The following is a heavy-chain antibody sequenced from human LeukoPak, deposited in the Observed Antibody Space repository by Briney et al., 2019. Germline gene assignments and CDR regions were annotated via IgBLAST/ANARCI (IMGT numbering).Heavy chain of an antibody. J-gene: IGHJ4*02. V-gene: IGHV4-39*01. CDR3: ARHAGSSGYYFDY. Sequence: PSETLSLTCTVSGGSISSSSYYWGWIRQPPGKGLEWIGSIYYSGSTYYNPSLKSRVTISVDTSKNQFSLNLSSVTAADTAVYYYARHAGSSGYYFDYWGQGTLVTVSS. CDR2: IYYSGST. D-gene: IGHD3-22*01. CDR1: GGSISSSSYY.